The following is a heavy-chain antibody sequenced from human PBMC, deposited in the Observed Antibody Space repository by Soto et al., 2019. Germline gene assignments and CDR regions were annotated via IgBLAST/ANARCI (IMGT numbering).Heavy chain of an antibody. CDR1: VGSIGIVGYT. D-gene: IGHD2-21*02. J-gene: IGHJ3*01. V-gene: IGHV4-31*03. Sequence: SKTLSPTCIFLVGSIGIVGYTWICTRHHPGKGLEWIGYIYYSGSTYYNPSLKSRVTISVDTSKNQFSLKLSSVTAADTAVYYCARGGGYCGGDCYTFWGQGTMVTVSS. CDR2: IYYSGST. CDR3: ARGGGYCGGDCYTF.